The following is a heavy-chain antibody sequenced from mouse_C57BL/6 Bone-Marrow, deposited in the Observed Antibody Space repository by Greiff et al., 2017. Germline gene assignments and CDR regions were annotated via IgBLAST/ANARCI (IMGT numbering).Heavy chain of an antibody. CDR2: IDPEIGDT. V-gene: IGHV14-4*01. J-gene: IGHJ2*01. D-gene: IGHD2-3*01. CDR3: SPFDGNYFDF. CDR1: GFNIKDDY. Sequence: EVQLQQSGAELVRPGASVKLSCTASGFNIKDDYIHWVKQRPEQGLEWIGWIDPEIGDTEYASKFQGKATITSDPASNTAYLQPSSLTSEYTAVYYCSPFDGNYFDFWGQGTPLTDAS.